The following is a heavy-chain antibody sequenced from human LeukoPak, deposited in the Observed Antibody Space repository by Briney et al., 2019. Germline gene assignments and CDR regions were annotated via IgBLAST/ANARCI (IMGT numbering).Heavy chain of an antibody. V-gene: IGHV4-39*07. CDR3: ARDHLANLASRLFDP. Sequence: SETLSLTCTVSGGSISSSSYYWGWIRQPPGKGLEWIGSIYHSGRTYYNPSLKSRVTISLDTSKNQFSLKLSSVTAADTAVYYCARDHLANLASRLFDPWGQGTLVTVSS. CDR2: IYHSGRT. J-gene: IGHJ5*02. CDR1: GGSISSSSYY. D-gene: IGHD3-3*01.